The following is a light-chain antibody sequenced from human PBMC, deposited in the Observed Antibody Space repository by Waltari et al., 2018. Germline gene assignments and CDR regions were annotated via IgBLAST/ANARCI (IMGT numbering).Light chain of an antibody. Sequence: ETMMTQSPGTLSVSPGQRATLSCRASQSVGSNLAWYQQKPGQAPRLLIYAASTRATGIPTRFAGSASGTEFTLTISSLQSEDFVVYYCQHYDNWPPSYTFGRGTKLEIE. J-gene: IGKJ2*01. V-gene: IGKV3-15*01. CDR2: AAS. CDR3: QHYDNWPPSYT. CDR1: QSVGSN.